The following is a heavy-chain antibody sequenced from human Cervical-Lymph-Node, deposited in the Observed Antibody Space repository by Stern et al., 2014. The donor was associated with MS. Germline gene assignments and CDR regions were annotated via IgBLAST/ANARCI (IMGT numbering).Heavy chain of an antibody. V-gene: IGHV4-31*03. CDR2: LYYSGTT. J-gene: IGHJ6*02. D-gene: IGHD2-21*02. CDR1: GGSISSDNYY. CDR3: ARDHFTASLDV. Sequence: VQLVESGPGLVKPSQTLSLPCTVSGGSISSDNYYWTWIRQHPGKGLEWIGHLYYSGTTYYNPFITSRVSITVDTSQNLFSLRLSSVTAADTAVYYCARDHFTASLDVWGQGTTVTVS.